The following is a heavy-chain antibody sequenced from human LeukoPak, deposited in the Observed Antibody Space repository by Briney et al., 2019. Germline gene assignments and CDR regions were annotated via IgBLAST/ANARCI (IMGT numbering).Heavy chain of an antibody. Sequence: SETLSLTCTVSGGSISSSSYYWGWIRQPPGKGLEWIGSIYYSGGTYYNPSLKSRVTISVDTSKNQFSLKLSSVTAADTAVYYCARFYDGFDIWGQGTMVTVSS. V-gene: IGHV4-39*01. CDR2: IYYSGGT. CDR1: GGSISSSSYY. J-gene: IGHJ3*02. D-gene: IGHD2/OR15-2a*01. CDR3: ARFYDGFDI.